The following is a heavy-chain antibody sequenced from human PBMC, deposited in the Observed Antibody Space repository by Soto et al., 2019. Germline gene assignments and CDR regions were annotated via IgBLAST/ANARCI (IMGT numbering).Heavy chain of an antibody. CDR2: ICGSGGCT. V-gene: IGHV3-23*01. J-gene: IGHJ4*02. Sequence: PGGSLRLSCAASGFIFSIYAMSWVRQAPGKGLEWVSAICGSGGCTFYADSVKGRFTISRDNSKNTLYLQMNSLRAEDTAVYYCAKDRVSRLFDYWDQGTLVTVSS. D-gene: IGHD6-13*01. CDR1: GFIFSIYA. CDR3: AKDRVSRLFDY.